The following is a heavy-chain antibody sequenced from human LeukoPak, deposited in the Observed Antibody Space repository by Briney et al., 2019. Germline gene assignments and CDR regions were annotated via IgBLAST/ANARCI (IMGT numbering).Heavy chain of an antibody. CDR2: IKTDGSEK. CDR3: ATYSTRNAREFQS. CDR1: GFIFSNCW. J-gene: IGHJ1*01. Sequence: QSGGSLRLSCETSGFIFSNCWMTWVRQAPGKGLEWVANIKTDGSEKYYADSVKGRFTISRDNAKNSLYLQMNSLRAEDTAVYYCATYSTRNAREFQSWGQGTLVTVSS. V-gene: IGHV3-7*01. D-gene: IGHD4-11*01.